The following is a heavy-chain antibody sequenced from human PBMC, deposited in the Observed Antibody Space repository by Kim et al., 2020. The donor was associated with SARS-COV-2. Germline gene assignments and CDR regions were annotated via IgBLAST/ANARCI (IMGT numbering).Heavy chain of an antibody. J-gene: IGHJ4*02. Sequence: GGSLRLSCAASGFTFSSYWMSWVRQAPGKGLEWVANIKQDGSEKYYVDSVKGRFTISRDNAKNSLYLQMNSLRAEDTAVYYCARDRLIQLWPPAYWGQGTLVTVSS. CDR1: GFTFSSYW. D-gene: IGHD5-18*01. CDR3: ARDRLIQLWPPAY. V-gene: IGHV3-7*03. CDR2: IKQDGSEK.